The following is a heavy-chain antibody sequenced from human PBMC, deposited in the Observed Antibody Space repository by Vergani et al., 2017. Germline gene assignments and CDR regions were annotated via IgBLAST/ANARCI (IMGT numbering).Heavy chain of an antibody. Sequence: EVQLVESGGGLVKPGGSLRLSCAASGFTVSSNYMSWVRQAPGKGLEWVSVIYSGGSTYYADSVKGRFTISRDNSKNTLYLQMNSLRAEDTAVYYCAKALVGGIVVVPAALDDYWGQGTLVTVSS. CDR2: IYSGGST. J-gene: IGHJ4*02. V-gene: IGHV3-66*02. D-gene: IGHD2-2*01. CDR1: GFTVSSNY. CDR3: AKALVGGIVVVPAALDDY.